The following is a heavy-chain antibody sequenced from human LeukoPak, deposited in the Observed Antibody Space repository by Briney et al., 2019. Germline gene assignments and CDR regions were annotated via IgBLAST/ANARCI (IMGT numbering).Heavy chain of an antibody. CDR3: ARPYYGGKERQQLWFDP. Sequence: SETLSLTCAVSGYSISSGYYWGGIRQPPVKGLEWIGSIYHSGSTYYNPSLKSRVTISVDTSKNQFSLKLSSVTAADTAVYYCARPYYGGKERQQLWFDPGGQGTLVTVSS. CDR1: GYSISSGYY. V-gene: IGHV4-38-2*01. J-gene: IGHJ5*02. CDR2: IYHSGST. D-gene: IGHD4-23*01.